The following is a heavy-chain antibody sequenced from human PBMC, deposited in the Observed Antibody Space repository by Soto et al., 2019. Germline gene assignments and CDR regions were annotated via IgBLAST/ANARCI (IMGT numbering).Heavy chain of an antibody. CDR2: ISFDGSNK. CDR3: ARDSDSGRYSVLLEY. J-gene: IGHJ4*02. D-gene: IGHD1-26*01. V-gene: IGHV3-30*19. Sequence: QVQLVESGGGVVQPGRSLRLSCVVSGFTFSTYGIHWVRQAAGKGLEWVAVISFDGSNKYYADSVKGRFTISRDNSKNSLYLQMNSMRAEDTAVYYCARDSDSGRYSVLLEYWGQGTLVTVSS. CDR1: GFTFSTYG.